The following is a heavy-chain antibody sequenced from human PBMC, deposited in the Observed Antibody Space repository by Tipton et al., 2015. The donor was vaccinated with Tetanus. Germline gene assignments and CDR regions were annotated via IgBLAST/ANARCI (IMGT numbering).Heavy chain of an antibody. D-gene: IGHD2-2*01. CDR3: ARDSPDIQLVPAV. J-gene: IGHJ4*02. CDR2: INGHGTNT. CDR1: GFTFSTYW. V-gene: IGHV3-74*01. Sequence: SLRLSCAAPGFTFSTYWMHWVRQAPGKGLMWVSRINGHGTNTAYADSVKGRFTISRDNAKNTLYLQMNSLRAEDTAVYYCARDSPDIQLVPAVWGQGTLVTVSS.